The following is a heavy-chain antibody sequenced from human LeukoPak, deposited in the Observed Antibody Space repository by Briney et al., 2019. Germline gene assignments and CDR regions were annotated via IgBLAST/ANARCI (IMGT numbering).Heavy chain of an antibody. CDR1: GFSLSTYG. V-gene: IGHV3-23*01. Sequence: GASLRLSCAASGFSLSTYGVSWVRQPPGKGLDWLSGITGTGGSTYYADSVKGRFTVSRDTSKNTLYLQMNSLRAEDTAIYYCAKDHGTAVAGFYYWGQGTLVTVSS. J-gene: IGHJ4*02. D-gene: IGHD6-19*01. CDR3: AKDHGTAVAGFYY. CDR2: ITGTGGST.